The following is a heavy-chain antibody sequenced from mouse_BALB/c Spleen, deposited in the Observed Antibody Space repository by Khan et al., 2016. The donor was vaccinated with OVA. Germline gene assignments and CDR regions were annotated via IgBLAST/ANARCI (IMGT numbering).Heavy chain of an antibody. J-gene: IGHJ2*01. Sequence: VQLQQSGPELVKPGTSVKISCKASGYSFTGYFMNWVMQSHGKSLEWIGRINPHIGETFYNQTFKGKATLTVDESSSTAHMELRSLASEDSAVYYGARKNGSDFDYWGQGTTLTVSS. V-gene: IGHV1-20*02. D-gene: IGHD1-1*01. CDR2: INPHIGET. CDR1: GYSFTGYF. CDR3: ARKNGSDFDY.